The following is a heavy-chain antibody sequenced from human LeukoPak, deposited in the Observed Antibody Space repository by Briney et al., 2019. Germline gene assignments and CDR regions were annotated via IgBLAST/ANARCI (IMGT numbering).Heavy chain of an antibody. V-gene: IGHV3-74*01. J-gene: IGHJ5*02. Sequence: PGGSLRLSCAASGFTFSSYWMHWVRQAPGKGRVWVSRINSDGSSTSYADSVKGRFTISRDNAKNTLYLQMNSLRAEDTAVYYCARDAVTTSLDWFDPWGQGTLVTVSS. CDR1: GFTFSSYW. CDR2: INSDGSST. D-gene: IGHD4-17*01. CDR3: ARDAVTTSLDWFDP.